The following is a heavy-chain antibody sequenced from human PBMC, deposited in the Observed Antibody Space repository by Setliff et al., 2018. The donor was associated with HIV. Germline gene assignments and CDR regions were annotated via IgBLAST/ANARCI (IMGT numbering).Heavy chain of an antibody. D-gene: IGHD1-26*01. CDR2: IYISGST. J-gene: IGHJ6*02. CDR1: GDSINKYY. Sequence: PLETLSLTCTVSGDSINKYYWSWIRQPPGKGLEWIGYIYISGSTMYNPSLKTRVTMSLDTSKNQVSLKLTSATAADTAVYYCARRSIVGSTRGYYYYALDVWGQGTTVTVSS. CDR3: ARRSIVGSTRGYYYYALDV. V-gene: IGHV4-4*09.